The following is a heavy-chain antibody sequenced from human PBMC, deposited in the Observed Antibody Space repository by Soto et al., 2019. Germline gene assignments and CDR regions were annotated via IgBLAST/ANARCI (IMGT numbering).Heavy chain of an antibody. Sequence: ASVKVSCAASGLTFSSYSMNWVRPAPGKGLEWVSSISSSSSYIYYADSVKGRFTISRDNAKNSLYLQMNSLRAEDTAVYYCARDRYCSGGSCYYYGMDVWGQGTTVTVSS. CDR3: ARDRYCSGGSCYYYGMDV. J-gene: IGHJ6*02. CDR2: ISSSSSYI. V-gene: IGHV3-21*01. CDR1: GLTFSSYS. D-gene: IGHD2-15*01.